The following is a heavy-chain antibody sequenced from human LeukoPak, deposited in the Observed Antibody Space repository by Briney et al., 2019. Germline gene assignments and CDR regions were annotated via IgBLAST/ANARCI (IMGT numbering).Heavy chain of an antibody. CDR1: GLTFSSYA. V-gene: IGHV3-23*01. CDR3: AKIGYGSGSSKRYYFDF. D-gene: IGHD3-10*01. Sequence: GGSLRLSCAASGLTFSSYAMSWVRQAPGKGLEWVSGISGSGGTTYYADSVKGRFTISRDNSKNTLYLQMNSLRAEDTAVYYCAKIGYGSGSSKRYYFDFWGQGTLVTVSS. CDR2: ISGSGGTT. J-gene: IGHJ4*02.